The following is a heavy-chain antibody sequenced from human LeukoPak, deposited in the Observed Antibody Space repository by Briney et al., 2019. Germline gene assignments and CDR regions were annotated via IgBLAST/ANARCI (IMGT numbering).Heavy chain of an antibody. J-gene: IGHJ3*02. Sequence: GGSLRLSCAGSGFTPTTNYMSWVRQPAGKGLEWVSVIYSSGSTSYADSVKGRFTISRDSSKNTVYLQMNSLRAEDTAVYYCARDHINVNAFDIWGQGTMVTVSS. V-gene: IGHV3-53*01. CDR1: GFTPTTNY. CDR2: IYSSGST. CDR3: ARDHINVNAFDI. D-gene: IGHD3-16*02.